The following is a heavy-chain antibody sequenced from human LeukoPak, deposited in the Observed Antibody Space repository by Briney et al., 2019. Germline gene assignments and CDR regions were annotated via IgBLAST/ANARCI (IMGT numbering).Heavy chain of an antibody. D-gene: IGHD3-22*01. V-gene: IGHV1-8*02. CDR2: MNPNSGNT. CDR3: ARRFGGYYLKVYYYYYGMDV. Sequence: GASVKVSCKASGYTFTSYGISWVRQATGQGLEWMGWMNPNSGNTGYAQKFQGRVTMTRNTSISTAYMELSSLRSEDTAVYYCARRFGGYYLKVYYYYYGMDVWGQGTTVTVSS. CDR1: GYTFTSYG. J-gene: IGHJ6*02.